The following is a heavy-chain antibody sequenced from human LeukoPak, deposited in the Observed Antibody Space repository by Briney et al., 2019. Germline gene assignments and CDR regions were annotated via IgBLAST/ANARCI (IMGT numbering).Heavy chain of an antibody. CDR1: GYTLTGYY. D-gene: IGHD2-2*01. Sequence: ASVKVSCKTSGYTLTGYYMHWVRQAPGQGLEWMGWINPNSGGTNYAHKFQDRVTMTRDTSISTAYMELSRLKSDDTAVYFCARGCSSTRCYAGYYYGMDVWGQGTTVTVSS. CDR2: INPNSGGT. J-gene: IGHJ6*02. V-gene: IGHV1-2*07. CDR3: ARGCSSTRCYAGYYYGMDV.